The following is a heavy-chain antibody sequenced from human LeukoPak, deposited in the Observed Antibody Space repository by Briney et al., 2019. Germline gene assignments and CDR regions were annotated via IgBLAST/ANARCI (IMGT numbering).Heavy chain of an antibody. Sequence: PSETLSLTCTVSGGSIGSSPYFWGWIRQPPGKGLEWIGSISSSGSAYYNPSLKGRVTISVDTSKNQFSLKLTSVTAADTAVYYCARDGTPRSYDHWGQGTLVTVSS. V-gene: IGHV4-39*07. CDR2: ISSSGSA. CDR1: GGSIGSSPYF. J-gene: IGHJ4*02. D-gene: IGHD1-26*01. CDR3: ARDGTPRSYDH.